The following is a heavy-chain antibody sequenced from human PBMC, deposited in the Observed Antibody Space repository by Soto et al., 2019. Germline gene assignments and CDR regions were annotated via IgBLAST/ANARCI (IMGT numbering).Heavy chain of an antibody. CDR2: ISYDGSNK. J-gene: IGHJ6*02. V-gene: IGHV3-30-3*01. CDR1: VFTFSSYG. Sequence: GGSLRLSCAASVFTFSSYGMHWVRQAPGNGLEWVAVISYDGSNKYYAGSVKGRFTISRDNSKNTLYLQMNSLRAEDTAVYYCARGSSRGWFGELFFRPAMDVWGQGTTVTVSS. D-gene: IGHD3-10*01. CDR3: ARGSSRGWFGELFFRPAMDV.